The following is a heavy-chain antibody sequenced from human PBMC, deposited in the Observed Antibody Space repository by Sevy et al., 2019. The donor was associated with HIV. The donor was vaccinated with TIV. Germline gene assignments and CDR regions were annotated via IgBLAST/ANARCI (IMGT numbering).Heavy chain of an antibody. Sequence: ASVKVSCKASGYTSINYGISWVRQAPGQGLEWMGWIRAYNGNTDYALNLQGRVTMTTNASTSTAYMELRGLTSDDTAFYYCAGVGDIGGDYGSDRWGQGTLVTVSS. CDR1: GYTSINYG. CDR3: AGVGDIGGDYGSDR. V-gene: IGHV1-18*01. CDR2: IRAYNGNT. J-gene: IGHJ5*02. D-gene: IGHD2-21*01.